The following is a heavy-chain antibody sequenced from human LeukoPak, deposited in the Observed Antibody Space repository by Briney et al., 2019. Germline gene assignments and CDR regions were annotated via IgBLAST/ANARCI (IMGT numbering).Heavy chain of an antibody. CDR2: ISYDGGNK. J-gene: IGHJ3*02. Sequence: QPGGSLRLSCAASGFTFSSYGMHWVRQAPGKGLEWVAVISYDGGNKYYADSVKGRFTISRDNSKNTLYLQMNSLRAEDTAVYYCAKGYYYGSGSYNPDAFDIWGRGTMVTVSS. CDR3: AKGYYYGSGSYNPDAFDI. V-gene: IGHV3-30*18. CDR1: GFTFSSYG. D-gene: IGHD3-10*01.